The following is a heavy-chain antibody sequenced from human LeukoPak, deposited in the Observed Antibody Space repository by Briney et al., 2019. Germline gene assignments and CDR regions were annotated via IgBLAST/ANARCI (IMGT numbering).Heavy chain of an antibody. J-gene: IGHJ4*02. V-gene: IGHV5-51*01. Sequence: GESLKISCKGSGYSFTTYWIGWVRQMPGKGLEWMGVIYPGDSDTRYSPSFQGQVTISVDKSISTAYLQWSSLKASDTAMYYCARARYCSGGSCYAEYWGQGTLVTVSS. CDR2: IYPGDSDT. D-gene: IGHD2-15*01. CDR3: ARARYCSGGSCYAEY. CDR1: GYSFTTYW.